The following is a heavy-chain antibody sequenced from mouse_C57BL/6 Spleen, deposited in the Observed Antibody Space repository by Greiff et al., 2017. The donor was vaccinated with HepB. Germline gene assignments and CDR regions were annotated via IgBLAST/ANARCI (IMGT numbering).Heavy chain of an antibody. V-gene: IGHV5-4*01. J-gene: IGHJ3*01. D-gene: IGHD2-12*01. CDR3: ARDATYDPFAY. Sequence: EVKVVESGGGLVKPGGSLKLSCAASGFTFSSYAMSWVRQTPEKRLEWVATISDGGSYTYYPDNVKGRFTISRDNAKNNLYLQMSHLKSEDTAMYYCARDATYDPFAYWGQRTLVTVSA. CDR1: GFTFSSYA. CDR2: ISDGGSYT.